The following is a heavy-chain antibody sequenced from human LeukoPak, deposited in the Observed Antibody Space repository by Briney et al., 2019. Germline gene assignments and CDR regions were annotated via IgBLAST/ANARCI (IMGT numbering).Heavy chain of an antibody. CDR2: INPNGGGT. D-gene: IGHD3-10*01. J-gene: IGHJ6*02. V-gene: IGHV1-2*02. Sequence: ASVKVSCKASGYNFTGYYVHWVRQAPGKGLEWMGWINPNGGGTNYAQKFQDRVSMTRDTSISTAYMELSRLRFDDTAVYYCAGDFPARGYGMDVWGQGTTVAV. CDR3: AGDFPARGYGMDV. CDR1: GYNFTGYY.